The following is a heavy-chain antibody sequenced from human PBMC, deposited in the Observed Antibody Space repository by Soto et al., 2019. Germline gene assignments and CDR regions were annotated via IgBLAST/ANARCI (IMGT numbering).Heavy chain of an antibody. CDR1: GFTFSVYA. Sequence: EVQLLESGGGFVQPGGSLRLSCAATGFTFSVYAMTWVRQAPGKGLEWVSAVTANGGSTYSADSVKGRFTISRDNSKSSLFLQMNSLRAEYTAVYYCASLGVGDWANYYYYYGMDVWGQGTTVTVSS. CDR2: VTANGGST. V-gene: IGHV3-23*01. CDR3: ASLGVGDWANYYYYYGMDV. D-gene: IGHD2-21*02. J-gene: IGHJ6*02.